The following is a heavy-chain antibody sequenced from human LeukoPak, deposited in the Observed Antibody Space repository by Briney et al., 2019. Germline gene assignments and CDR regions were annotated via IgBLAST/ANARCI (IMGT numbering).Heavy chain of an antibody. J-gene: IGHJ6*02. D-gene: IGHD3-10*01. CDR3: ARPRGGNYGMDV. V-gene: IGHV4-39*07. Sequence: PSETLSLTCTVSGGSISSSSYHWGWIRQPPGQGLEWIGSIYFSGTTFYNPSLKSRVTISVDTSKNQFSLKLSSVTAADTAVYYCARPRGGNYGMDVWGQGTTVTVSS. CDR1: GGSISSSSYH. CDR2: IYFSGTT.